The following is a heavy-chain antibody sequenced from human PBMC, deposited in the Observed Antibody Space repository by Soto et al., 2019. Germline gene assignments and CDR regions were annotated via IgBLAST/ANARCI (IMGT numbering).Heavy chain of an antibody. J-gene: IGHJ4*02. D-gene: IGHD2-2*01. CDR1: GFTFSSYA. Sequence: GGSLRLSCAASGFTFSSYAMHWVRQAPGKGLEYVSAISSNGGSTYYANSVKGRFTISRDNSKNTLYLQMGSLRAEDMAVYYCARMGEDIVVVPAPYYFDYWGQGTLVTVSS. V-gene: IGHV3-64*01. CDR2: ISSNGGST. CDR3: ARMGEDIVVVPAPYYFDY.